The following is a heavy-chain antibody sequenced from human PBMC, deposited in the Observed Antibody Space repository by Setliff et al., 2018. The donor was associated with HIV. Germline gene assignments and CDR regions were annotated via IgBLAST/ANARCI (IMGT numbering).Heavy chain of an antibody. V-gene: IGHV4-61*02. D-gene: IGHD3-10*01. CDR3: ARVAFYGPGSHDYFDH. CDR1: GVSINTGSFY. J-gene: IGHJ4*01. Sequence: KASETLSLTCTVSGVSINTGSFYWNWIRQPAGKGLEWIGRIYTSGSTSYTPSLKSRVSISVDTSKNQFSLKLNSVTATDTAMYYCARVAFYGPGSHDYFDHWGHGILVTVSS. CDR2: IYTSGST.